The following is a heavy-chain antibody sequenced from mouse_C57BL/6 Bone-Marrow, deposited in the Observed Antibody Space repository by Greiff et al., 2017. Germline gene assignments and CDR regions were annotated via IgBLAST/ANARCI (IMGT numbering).Heavy chain of an antibody. J-gene: IGHJ3*01. D-gene: IGHD1-1*01. CDR2: LYPGDGDT. V-gene: IGHV1-82*01. CDR1: GYAFSSSW. Sequence: QVQLQQSGPELVKPGASVKISCKASGYAFSSSWMNWVKQRPGKGLAWIGRLYPGDGDTNYNGKFKGKATLTADKSSTTASMQLSSLTSEDAAVSICASYGRAWFAYWGQGTLVTVSA. CDR3: ASYGRAWFAY.